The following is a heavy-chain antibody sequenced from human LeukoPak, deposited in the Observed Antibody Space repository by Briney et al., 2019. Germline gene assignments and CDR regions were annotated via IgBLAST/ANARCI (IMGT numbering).Heavy chain of an antibody. J-gene: IGHJ4*02. CDR3: ARDVWGRDYFDY. D-gene: IGHD3-16*01. CDR2: IYPNSGGT. V-gene: IGHV1-2*02. Sequence: ASVKVSCKASGYTFTDYYIHWVRQAPGQGLEWLGWIYPNSGGTNYAQKFQGRVTMTRDTSISTAYMELSSLRSEDTAVYYCARDVWGRDYFDYWGQGTLVTVSS. CDR1: GYTFTDYY.